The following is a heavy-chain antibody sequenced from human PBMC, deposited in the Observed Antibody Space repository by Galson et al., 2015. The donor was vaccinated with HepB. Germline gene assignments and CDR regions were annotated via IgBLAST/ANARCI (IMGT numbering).Heavy chain of an antibody. CDR3: AKHGGKRDYYYYGMDV. Sequence: SLRLSCAASGFTFSGYTMDWVRQAPGKGLEWVAFISYDANKKYYADSVKGRFTISRDNSKNTLYLQMNSLRAEDTAVYYCAKHGGKRDYYYYGMDVWGQGTTVTVSS. CDR2: ISYDANKK. J-gene: IGHJ6*02. D-gene: IGHD4-23*01. CDR1: GFTFSGYT. V-gene: IGHV3-30-3*02.